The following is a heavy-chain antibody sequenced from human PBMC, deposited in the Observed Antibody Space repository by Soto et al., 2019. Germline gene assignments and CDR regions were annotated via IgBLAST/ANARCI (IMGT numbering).Heavy chain of an antibody. CDR2: ISYDGSNK. Sequence: GGSLRLSCAASGFTFSSYGMHWVRQAPGKGLEWVAVISYDGSNKYYADSVKGRFTISRDNSKNTLYLQMNSLRAEDTAVYYCAKSEGAHSGYGLFDYWGQGTLVTVSS. V-gene: IGHV3-30*18. D-gene: IGHD5-12*01. CDR1: GFTFSSYG. CDR3: AKSEGAHSGYGLFDY. J-gene: IGHJ4*02.